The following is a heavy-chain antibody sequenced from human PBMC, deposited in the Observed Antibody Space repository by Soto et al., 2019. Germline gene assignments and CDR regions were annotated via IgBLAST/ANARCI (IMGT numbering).Heavy chain of an antibody. D-gene: IGHD3-3*01. J-gene: IGHJ6*02. CDR1: GYTFNFYG. V-gene: IGHV1-18*01. CDR3: ARDPYYDFWSGYPPTLYYYGMDV. CDR2: ISGFNGNT. Sequence: GASVKVSCKASGYTFNFYGITWVRQAPGQGLEWMGWISGFNGNTNYAADLQGRVTMTTDTSTSTAYMELRGLRSDDTAVYYCARDPYYDFWSGYPPTLYYYGMDVWGQGTTVTV.